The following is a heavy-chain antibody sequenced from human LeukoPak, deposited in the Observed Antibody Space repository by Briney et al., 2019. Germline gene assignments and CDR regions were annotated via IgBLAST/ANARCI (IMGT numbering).Heavy chain of an antibody. CDR3: ARVDSSNWYEYRGYFDY. D-gene: IGHD6-13*01. J-gene: IGHJ4*02. Sequence: KPSETPSLTCAVYGGSFSGYYWSWIRQPPGKGLEWIGEINHSGSTNYNPSLKSRVTISVDTSKNQFSLKLSSVTAADTAVYYCARVDSSNWYEYRGYFDYWGQGTLVTVSS. CDR2: INHSGST. V-gene: IGHV4-34*01. CDR1: GGSFSGYY.